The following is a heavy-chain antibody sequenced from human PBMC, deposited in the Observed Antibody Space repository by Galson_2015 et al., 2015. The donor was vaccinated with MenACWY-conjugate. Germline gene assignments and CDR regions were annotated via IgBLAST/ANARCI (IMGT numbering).Heavy chain of an antibody. D-gene: IGHD2-2*01. CDR3: ATYCSSPSCYANGAY. J-gene: IGHJ4*02. CDR1: GFTFSRYW. V-gene: IGHV3-74*01. Sequence: SLRLSCAASGFTFSRYWMHWVRQSPGKGLVWVSRINSDGSAADYADSVKGRSTISRDNAKNTLYLQMNSLRAEDTAVYYCATYCSSPSCYANGAYWGQGTLLTVSS. CDR2: INSDGSAA.